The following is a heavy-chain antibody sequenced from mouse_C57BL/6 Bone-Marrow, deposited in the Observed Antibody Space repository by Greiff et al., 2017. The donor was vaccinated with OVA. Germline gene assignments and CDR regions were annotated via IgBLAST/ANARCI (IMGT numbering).Heavy chain of an antibody. CDR2: INPSSGYP. CDR3: ARSGGWLPAWFAY. V-gene: IGHV1-7*01. Sequence: QVQLKQSGAELAKPGASVKLSCKASGYTFTSYWMHWVKQRPGQGLEWIGYINPSSGYPKYNQKFKDKATLTADKSSSTAYMQLSSLTYEDSAVYYCARSGGWLPAWFAYWGQGTLVTVSA. J-gene: IGHJ3*01. CDR1: GYTFTSYW. D-gene: IGHD2-3*01.